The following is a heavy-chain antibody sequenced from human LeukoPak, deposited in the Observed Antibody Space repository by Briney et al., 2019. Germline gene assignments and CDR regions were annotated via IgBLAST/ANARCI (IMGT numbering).Heavy chain of an antibody. CDR2: ISGSGGST. D-gene: IGHD2-2*01. V-gene: IGHV3-23*01. J-gene: IGHJ4*02. Sequence: GGSLRLSCAASGFTFSSYAMSWVRQAPGKGLEWVSAISGSGGSTYYADSVKGRFTISRDNSKNTLYLQMNSLRAEDTAVYYCAKDFSDPADIVVVPAVTLDYWGQGTLVTVSS. CDR3: AKDFSDPADIVVVPAVTLDY. CDR1: GFTFSSYA.